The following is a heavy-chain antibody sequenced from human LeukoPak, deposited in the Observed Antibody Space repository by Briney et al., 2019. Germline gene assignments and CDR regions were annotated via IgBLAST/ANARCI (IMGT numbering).Heavy chain of an antibody. J-gene: IGHJ4*02. CDR3: ARHAVAGARGSSLDY. CDR1: GLTFDDYG. CDR2: INHSGST. V-gene: IGHV4-34*01. Sequence: GSLNLSWAASGLTFDDYGMSWVRKAPGKGLEGIGEINHSGSTNYNPSLKSRVAISVDTSKNQFSLKLSSVTAADTAVYYCARHAVAGARGSSLDYWGQGTLVTVSS. D-gene: IGHD6-19*01.